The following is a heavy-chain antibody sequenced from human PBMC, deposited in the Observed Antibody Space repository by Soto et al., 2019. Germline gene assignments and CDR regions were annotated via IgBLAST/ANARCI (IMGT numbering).Heavy chain of an antibody. D-gene: IGHD3-3*01. CDR1: GFSLTADGVS. Sequence: QITLKESGPPLVKPTQTLTLTCTFSGFSLTADGVSVAWIRQPPGKALEWLALVYWDDGKRYSPTLKSRLTITMGTPKNKVVLTLTDVDPVDTATYYCAVCVEGVVNFDYWGQGILVTVSS. V-gene: IGHV2-5*02. CDR3: AVCVEGVVNFDY. CDR2: VYWDDGK. J-gene: IGHJ4*02.